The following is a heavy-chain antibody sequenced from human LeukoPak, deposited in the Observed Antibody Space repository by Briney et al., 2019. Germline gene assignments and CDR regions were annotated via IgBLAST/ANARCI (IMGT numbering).Heavy chain of an antibody. V-gene: IGHV1-2*02. CDR3: ARHHCVSSGCYEDYYYGMDV. CDR1: GYTFTGYY. Sequence: GASVKVSCKASGYTFTGYYIQWVRQAPGQGLEWMGWINPNSGGTNYAQKFQGRVTMTRDTSISTAYMELSRLRSDDTAVYFCARHHCVSSGCYEDYYYGMDVWGRGTTVTVSS. D-gene: IGHD2-2*01. J-gene: IGHJ6*02. CDR2: INPNSGGT.